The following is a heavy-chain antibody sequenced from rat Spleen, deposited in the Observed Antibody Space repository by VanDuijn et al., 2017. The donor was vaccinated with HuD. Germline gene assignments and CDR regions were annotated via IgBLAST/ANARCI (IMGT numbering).Heavy chain of an antibody. J-gene: IGHJ2*01. CDR3: ARDGGFDY. CDR2: IWTGGST. V-gene: IGHV2-43*01. Sequence: QVQLKESGPGLVQPSQTLSLTCTVSGFSLTNYHVSWVRQPPGKGLEWMGVIWTGGSTAFNSSFNSRLSVSRDISKSQVFLKMSSLQTEDTATYSCARDGGFDYWGQGVMVTVSS. CDR1: GFSLTNYH.